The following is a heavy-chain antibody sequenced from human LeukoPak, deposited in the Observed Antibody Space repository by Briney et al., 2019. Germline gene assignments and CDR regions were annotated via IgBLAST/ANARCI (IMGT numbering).Heavy chain of an antibody. CDR2: ISSSSSTI. V-gene: IGHV3-48*01. D-gene: IGHD5-18*01. Sequence: PRGSLRLSCAASGFTFSSYSMNWVRQAPGKGLEWVSYISSSSSTIYYADSVKGRFTISRDNAKNSLYLQMNSLRAEDTAVYYCARDTAMDALHLHYYFDYWGQGTLVTVSS. J-gene: IGHJ4*02. CDR1: GFTFSSYS. CDR3: ARDTAMDALHLHYYFDY.